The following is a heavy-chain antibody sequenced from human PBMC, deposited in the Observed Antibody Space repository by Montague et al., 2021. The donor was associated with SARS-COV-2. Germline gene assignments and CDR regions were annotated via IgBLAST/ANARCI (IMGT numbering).Heavy chain of an antibody. D-gene: IGHD6-13*01. CDR3: AKDARPGIGAPEDH. V-gene: IGHV3-9*01. Sequence: SLRLSCAASGFTFGDYTMHWVRQAPGKGLEWVFGINWNSGSIGYADSVKGRVTISRDNAKRYLYLEMNSLRGEDTAIYYCAKDARPGIGAPEDHWGQGTLVIVSS. CDR2: INWNSGSI. CDR1: GFTFGDYT. J-gene: IGHJ4*02.